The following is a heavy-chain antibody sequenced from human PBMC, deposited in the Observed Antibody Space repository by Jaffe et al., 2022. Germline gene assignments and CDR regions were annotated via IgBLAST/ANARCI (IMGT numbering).Heavy chain of an antibody. J-gene: IGHJ4*02. V-gene: IGHV1-69*02. Sequence: QVQLVQSGAEVKKPGSSVKVSCKASGGTFSSYTISWVRQAPGQGLEWMGRIIPILGIANYAQKFQGRVTITADKSTSTAYMELSSLRSEDTAVYYCARASSRGVGVLRFKGTYYFDYWGQGTLVTVSS. CDR3: ARASSRGVGVLRFKGTYYFDY. D-gene: IGHD3-3*01. CDR2: IIPILGIA. CDR1: GGTFSSYT.